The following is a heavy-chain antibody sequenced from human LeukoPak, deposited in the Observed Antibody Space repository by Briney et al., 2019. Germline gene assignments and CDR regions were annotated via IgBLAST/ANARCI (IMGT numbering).Heavy chain of an antibody. CDR1: GGSISSSSYY. CDR3: AREDSAAGTPPHYYYYYYMDV. V-gene: IGHV4-39*07. CDR2: IYYSGST. Sequence: SETLSLTCTVSGGSISSSSYYWGWIRQPPGKGLEWIGSIYYSGSTYYNPSLKSRVTISVDTSKNQFSLKLSSVTAADTAVYYCAREDSAAGTPPHYYYYYYMDVWGKGTTVTISS. J-gene: IGHJ6*03. D-gene: IGHD6-13*01.